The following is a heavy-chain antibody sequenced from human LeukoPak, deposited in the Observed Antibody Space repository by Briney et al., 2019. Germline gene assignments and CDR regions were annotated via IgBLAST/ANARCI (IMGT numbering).Heavy chain of an antibody. J-gene: IGHJ4*02. CDR1: GFTFSSYG. V-gene: IGHV3-23*01. CDR3: AKDGFDSLYYFDY. Sequence: AGGSLRLSCAASGFTFSSYGMSWVRQAPGKGLEWVSAISGSGGSTYYADSVKGRFTVSRDNSKNTLYLQMNSLRAEDTAVYYCAKDGFDSLYYFDYWGQGTLVTVSS. D-gene: IGHD3-9*01. CDR2: ISGSGGST.